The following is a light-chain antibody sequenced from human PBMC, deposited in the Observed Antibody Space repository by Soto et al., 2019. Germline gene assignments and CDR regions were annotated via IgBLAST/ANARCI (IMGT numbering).Light chain of an antibody. CDR1: QSISNN. CDR2: DAS. Sequence: VMTQSPATLSVSPGESATLSCRASQSISNNLAWYQQKPGQAPRLLMYDASTRATGIPDRFSGSGSGAEFTLTISSLQSEDLAVSYCQQYNNWPRTFGQGTKVDIK. J-gene: IGKJ1*01. V-gene: IGKV3-15*01. CDR3: QQYNNWPRT.